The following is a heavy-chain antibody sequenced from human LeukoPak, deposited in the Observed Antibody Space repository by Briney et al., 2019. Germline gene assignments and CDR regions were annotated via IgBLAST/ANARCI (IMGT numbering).Heavy chain of an antibody. CDR3: ARGRSAESVPPYYFDY. Sequence: PGGSLRLSCAASGFTFSSYSMNWVRQAPGKGLEWVSSISSSSSYIYYADSVKGRFTISRDNAKNSLYLQMNSLRAEDTAVYYCARGRSAESVPPYYFDYWGQGTLVTVSS. CDR1: GFTFSSYS. CDR2: ISSSSSYI. J-gene: IGHJ4*02. V-gene: IGHV3-21*01.